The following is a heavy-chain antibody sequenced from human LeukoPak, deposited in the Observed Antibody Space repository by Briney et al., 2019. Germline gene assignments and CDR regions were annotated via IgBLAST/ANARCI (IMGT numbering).Heavy chain of an antibody. J-gene: IGHJ4*02. CDR1: GYSFTSYW. Sequence: GESLKISCKGSGYSFTSYWSGWVRQMPGKSLEWMGIIYPGDSDTRDRPSCPRQVTISADKSISTDYLQWSSLKASDTAMYYCGSQWRAGVYWGQGTLVTVSS. CDR2: IYPGDSDT. D-gene: IGHD2-8*01. V-gene: IGHV5-51*01. CDR3: GSQWRAGVY.